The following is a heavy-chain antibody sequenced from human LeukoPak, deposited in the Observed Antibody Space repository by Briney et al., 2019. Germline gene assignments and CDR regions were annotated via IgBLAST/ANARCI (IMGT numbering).Heavy chain of an antibody. V-gene: IGHV4-59*10. Sequence: SETLSLTCAVYGGSFSGYYWSWIRQPPGKGLEGIGRIYTSGSTNYNPSLKSRVTMSVDTSKNQFSLKLSSVTAADTAVYYCARDLYGYCSSTSCYYYYYGMDVWGQGTTVTVSS. CDR3: ARDLYGYCSSTSCYYYYYGMDV. J-gene: IGHJ6*02. CDR1: GGSFSGYY. D-gene: IGHD2-2*01. CDR2: IYTSGST.